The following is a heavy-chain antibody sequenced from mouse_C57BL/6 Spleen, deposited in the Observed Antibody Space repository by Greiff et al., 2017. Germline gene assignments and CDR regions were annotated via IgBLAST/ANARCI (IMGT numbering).Heavy chain of an antibody. CDR1: GYAFSSYW. CDR3: ARFGDYDVGLDY. CDR2: IYPGDGDT. V-gene: IGHV1-80*01. J-gene: IGHJ4*01. Sequence: VQLQESGAELVKPGASVKISCKASGYAFSSYWMNWVKQRPGKGLEWIGQIYPGDGDTNYNGKFKGKATLTADKSSSTAYMQLSSLTSEDSAVYFCARFGDYDVGLDYWGQGTSVTVSS. D-gene: IGHD2-4*01.